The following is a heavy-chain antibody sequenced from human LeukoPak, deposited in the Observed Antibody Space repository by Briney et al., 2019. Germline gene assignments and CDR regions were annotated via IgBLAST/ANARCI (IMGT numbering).Heavy chain of an antibody. CDR2: INHSGST. J-gene: IGHJ4*02. D-gene: IGHD6-19*01. Sequence: SETLSLTCAVYGGSFSGYYWSWIRLPPGKGLEWIGEINHSGSTNYNPSLKSRVTISVDTSKNQFSLKLSSVTAADTAVYYCASVLQWLEVFDYWGQGTLVTVSS. CDR3: ASVLQWLEVFDY. V-gene: IGHV4-34*01. CDR1: GGSFSGYY.